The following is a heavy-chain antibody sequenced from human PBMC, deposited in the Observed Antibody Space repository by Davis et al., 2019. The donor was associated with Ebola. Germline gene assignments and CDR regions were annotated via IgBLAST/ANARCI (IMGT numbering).Heavy chain of an antibody. J-gene: IGHJ3*02. D-gene: IGHD6-19*01. CDR1: GFTFSSYA. V-gene: IGHV3-23*01. CDR2: ISGSGGST. CDR3: AKGVPGPYSSGWYRGVVGDAFDI. Sequence: PGGSLRLSCAASGFTFSSYAMSWVRQAPGKGLEWVSAISGSGGSTYYADSVKGRFTISRDNSKNTLYLQMNSLRAEDTAVYYCAKGVPGPYSSGWYRGVVGDAFDIWGQGTMVTVSS.